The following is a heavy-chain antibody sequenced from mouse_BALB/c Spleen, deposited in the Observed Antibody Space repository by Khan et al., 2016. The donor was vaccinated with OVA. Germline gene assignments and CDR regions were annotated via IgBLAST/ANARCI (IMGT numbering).Heavy chain of an antibody. CDR1: GYSITSGYG. CDR2: ISYSGST. J-gene: IGHJ2*01. Sequence: EVQLQESGPGLVKPSQSLSLTCTVTGYSITSGYGWNWIRQFPGNKLEWLGYISYSGSTNYNPSLKSRISITRDTSKNQFSLHLNSVTTEDTATCYCARTARIKYWGQGTTLTVSS. V-gene: IGHV3-2*02. D-gene: IGHD1-2*01. CDR3: ARTARIKY.